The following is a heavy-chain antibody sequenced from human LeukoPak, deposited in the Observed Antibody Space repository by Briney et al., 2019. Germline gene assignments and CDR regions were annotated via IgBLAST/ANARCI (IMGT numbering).Heavy chain of an antibody. J-gene: IGHJ5*02. Sequence: PSETLSLTCSVSGGSISSSTYYWGWIRQPPGKGLEGIGNIYNSGSTYYNPSLKSRVTISVDTSKNQFSLKLSSVTAADTAVYYCARQAYSSNLGWFDPWGQGTLVTVSS. V-gene: IGHV4-39*01. CDR2: IYNSGST. D-gene: IGHD6-13*01. CDR3: ARQAYSSNLGWFDP. CDR1: GGSISSSTYY.